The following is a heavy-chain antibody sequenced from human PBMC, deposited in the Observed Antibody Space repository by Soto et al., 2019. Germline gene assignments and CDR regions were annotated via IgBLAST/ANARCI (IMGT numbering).Heavy chain of an antibody. J-gene: IGHJ4*02. CDR2: MNPSGVSA. CDR3: VSGALSS. CDR1: GDTFTTYY. V-gene: IGHV1-46*01. D-gene: IGHD2-15*01. Sequence: QVQLVQSGAEVKKPGASVRVSCKASGDTFTTYYVHWVRQAPGQGLERMGKMNPSGVSAINAQNFQGRVTVTRDTSASTVYMELSGLRAEDTVVYYCVSGALSSRGQGTLVPVSS.